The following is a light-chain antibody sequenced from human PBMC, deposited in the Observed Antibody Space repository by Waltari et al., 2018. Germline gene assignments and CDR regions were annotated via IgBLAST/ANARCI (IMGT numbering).Light chain of an antibody. CDR3: ALYLGSGIWV. Sequence: QTVVTQEPSLSVSPGGTVTLTCALSSGSLSTTSYATWYQQTPGQAPRTLVYKANARSFGVPDRFSCSILGNTAALTITGAQADDESDYYCALYLGSGIWVFGGGTRLTVL. V-gene: IGLV8-61*01. CDR1: SGSLSTTSY. CDR2: KAN. J-gene: IGLJ3*02.